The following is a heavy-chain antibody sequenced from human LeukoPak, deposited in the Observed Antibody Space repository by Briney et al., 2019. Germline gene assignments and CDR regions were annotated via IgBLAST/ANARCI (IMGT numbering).Heavy chain of an antibody. CDR2: ISGSGVNT. J-gene: IGHJ4*02. CDR3: AKRGSGWDYFDY. V-gene: IGHV3-23*01. CDR1: GFTFSSYA. D-gene: IGHD6-19*01. Sequence: GGSLRLSCAASGFTFSSYAMNWVRQAPGKGLEWLSAISGSGVNTYYADSVKGRFTISRDNSKNTTLYLQMNSLRAEDTAIYYCAKRGSGWDYFDYWGQGTLVTVSS.